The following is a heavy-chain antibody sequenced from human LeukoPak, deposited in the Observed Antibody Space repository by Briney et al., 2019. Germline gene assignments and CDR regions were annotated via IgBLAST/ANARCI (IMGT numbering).Heavy chain of an antibody. J-gene: IGHJ3*02. Sequence: SETLSLTCTVSGGSISRYYWSWIRQPPGKGLEWIGHIYYSGSTNYNPSLKSRVTISVDTSKNQFSLKLSSVTAADTAVYYCACLTTADAFDIWGQGTMVTVSS. CDR2: IYYSGST. D-gene: IGHD3-22*01. V-gene: IGHV4-59*01. CDR3: ACLTTADAFDI. CDR1: GGSISRYY.